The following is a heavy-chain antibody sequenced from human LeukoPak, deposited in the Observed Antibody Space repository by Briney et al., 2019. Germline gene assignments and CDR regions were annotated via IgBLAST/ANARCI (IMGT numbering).Heavy chain of an antibody. CDR1: GFSFNTYG. J-gene: IGHJ4*02. CDR3: AKPAKTDYADY. Sequence: GGSLRLSCAVSGFSFNTYGMHWVRQAPDKGLEWVAFIRYDAINKYYADSVKGRFTISRDNSKNTVYLQMNSLRAEDTAVYYCAKPAKTDYADYWGQGTLVTVSS. D-gene: IGHD1-14*01. CDR2: IRYDAINK. V-gene: IGHV3-30*02.